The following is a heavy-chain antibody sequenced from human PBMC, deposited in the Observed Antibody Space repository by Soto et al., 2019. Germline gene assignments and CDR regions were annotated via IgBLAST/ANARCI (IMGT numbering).Heavy chain of an antibody. V-gene: IGHV4-38-2*01. Sequence: SETLSLTCAVSGYSISSGYYWGWIRQPPGKGLEWIGSIYHSGSTYYNPSLKSRVTISVDTSKNQFSLKLSSVTAADTAVYYCARGSGSYLYYSYGMDVWGQGTTVTVSS. D-gene: IGHD1-26*01. J-gene: IGHJ6*02. CDR2: IYHSGST. CDR1: GYSISSGYY. CDR3: ARGSGSYLYYSYGMDV.